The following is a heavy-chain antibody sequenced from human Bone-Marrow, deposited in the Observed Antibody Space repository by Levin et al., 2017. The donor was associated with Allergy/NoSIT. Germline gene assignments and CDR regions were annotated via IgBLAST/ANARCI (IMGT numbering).Heavy chain of an antibody. Sequence: GESLKISCAGSGFIFSRYAMYWVRQAPGKGLAWVAVISDDGTNQYYGDSVKGRFTVSRDNPSNTVTLQLTTVGAEDAAMYFCTRQRTCGAYCFVFDHWGQGTLVTVSS. CDR2: ISDDGTNQ. CDR1: GFIFSRYA. CDR3: TRQRTCGAYCFVFDH. V-gene: IGHV3-33*07. J-gene: IGHJ4*02. D-gene: IGHD2-21*01.